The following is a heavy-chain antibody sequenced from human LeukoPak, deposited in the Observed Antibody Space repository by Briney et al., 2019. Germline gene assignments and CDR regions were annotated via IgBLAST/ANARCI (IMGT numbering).Heavy chain of an antibody. CDR2: ISPYNGNT. D-gene: IGHD2-15*01. J-gene: IGHJ4*02. Sequence: GASVKVSCKASGCTLTNYGVSWVRQAPGQGLEWMGWISPYNGNTNYAQKVQGRVTMPTDTYTSAAYMELRSRPCDYKSVYYCARGILSGPPRLFDYWGPGTLVTVSS. V-gene: IGHV1-18*01. CDR1: GCTLTNYG. CDR3: ARGILSGPPRLFDY.